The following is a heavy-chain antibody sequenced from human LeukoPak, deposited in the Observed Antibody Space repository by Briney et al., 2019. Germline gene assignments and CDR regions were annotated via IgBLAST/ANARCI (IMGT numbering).Heavy chain of an antibody. CDR1: GDSISTYY. J-gene: IGHJ4*02. Sequence: SETLSLTCTVSGDSISTYYWNWIRQPPGKGLEWIGYIYYSGGTNYNPSLNSRVTMSVDTSRNQFSLKLSSVTAADTAMYYCARGGQNWELHFDSWGQGTLVTVSS. CDR2: IYYSGGT. D-gene: IGHD7-27*01. V-gene: IGHV4-59*01. CDR3: ARGGQNWELHFDS.